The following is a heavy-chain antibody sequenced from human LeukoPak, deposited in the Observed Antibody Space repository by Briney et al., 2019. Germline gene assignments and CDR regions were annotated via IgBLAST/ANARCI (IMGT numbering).Heavy chain of an antibody. Sequence: SETLSLTCTVSGGSISSYYWSWIRQPPGKGLEWIGYIYYSGSTNYNPSLKSRVTISVDTSKNQLSLKLNSVTAADTAVYYCARDSPSPTTAFDYWGQGTLVTVSS. V-gene: IGHV4-59*12. D-gene: IGHD2-2*01. CDR2: IYYSGST. CDR1: GGSISSYY. CDR3: ARDSPSPTTAFDY. J-gene: IGHJ4*02.